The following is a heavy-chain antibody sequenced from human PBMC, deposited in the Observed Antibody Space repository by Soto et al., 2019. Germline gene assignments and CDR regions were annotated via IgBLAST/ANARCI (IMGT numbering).Heavy chain of an antibody. CDR1: GYSFTSYW. CDR3: ARRGFLDYYGMDV. V-gene: IGHV5-10-1*01. D-gene: IGHD3-10*01. J-gene: IGHJ6*02. Sequence: GESLKISCKGSGYSFTSYWISWVRQMPGKGLEWTGRIDPSDSYTNYSPSFQGHVTISADKSISTAYLQWSSLKASDTAMYYCARRGFLDYYGMDVWGQGTKVTVS. CDR2: IDPSDSYT.